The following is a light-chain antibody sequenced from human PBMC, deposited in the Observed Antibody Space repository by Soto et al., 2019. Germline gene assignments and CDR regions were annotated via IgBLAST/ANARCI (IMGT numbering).Light chain of an antibody. V-gene: IGKV1-5*03. Sequence: DIQMTQSPSSLSASVGDRVTITCRASQSISSYLNWYQQKPGKAPKLLIYKASSLESGVPSRFSGSGSGTEFTLTISSLQPDDFATYYCQQRNIWPPVTFGHGTRLEIK. CDR1: QSISSY. J-gene: IGKJ5*01. CDR3: QQRNIWPPVT. CDR2: KAS.